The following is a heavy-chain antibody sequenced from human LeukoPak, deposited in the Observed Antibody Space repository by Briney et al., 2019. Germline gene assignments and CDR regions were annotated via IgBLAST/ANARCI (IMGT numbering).Heavy chain of an antibody. CDR2: IYPGDSDT. J-gene: IGHJ5*02. Sequence: GESLKISCKGSGYSFTSYWIGWVRQMPGKGLEWMGIIYPGDSDTRYSPAFEGQVTISADKSISTAYLQWSSLKASDTARYYCAIHAPPAAAGTGEGFDPWGQGTLATVPS. CDR3: AIHAPPAAAGTGEGFDP. CDR1: GYSFTSYW. D-gene: IGHD6-13*01. V-gene: IGHV5-51*01.